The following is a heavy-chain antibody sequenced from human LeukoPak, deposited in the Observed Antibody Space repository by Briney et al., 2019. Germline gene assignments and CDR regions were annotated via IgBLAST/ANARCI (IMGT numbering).Heavy chain of an antibody. V-gene: IGHV3-23*01. J-gene: IGHJ2*01. D-gene: IGHD6-13*01. CDR2: ISGSGGST. CDR1: GFTFSSYA. CDR3: AKGSWFSDWYFDL. Sequence: PGGSLRLSCAASGFTFSSYAMSWVRQAPGKGLEWVSAISGSGGSTYYADSVKGRFTISRDNSKNTLYLQMNGLRAEDTAVYYCAKGSWFSDWYFDLWGRGTLVTVSS.